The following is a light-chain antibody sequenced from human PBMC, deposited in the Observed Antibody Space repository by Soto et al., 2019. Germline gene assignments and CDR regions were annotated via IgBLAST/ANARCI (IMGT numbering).Light chain of an antibody. Sequence: EIVMTQSPATLSVSPGERATLSCRASQSVSSSYLAWYQQKPGQAPRLLIYGASSRATGIPDRFSGSGSGTDFTLTISRLESEDFAVYYCQQYGTSRITFGQGTRLEIK. J-gene: IGKJ5*01. V-gene: IGKV3-20*01. CDR1: QSVSSSY. CDR3: QQYGTSRIT. CDR2: GAS.